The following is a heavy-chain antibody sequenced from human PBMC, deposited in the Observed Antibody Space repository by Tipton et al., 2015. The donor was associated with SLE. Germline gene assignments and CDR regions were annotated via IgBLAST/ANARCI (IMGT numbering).Heavy chain of an antibody. CDR3: ARLPYYDFWSGYNDAFDV. V-gene: IGHV4-4*07. J-gene: IGHJ3*01. Sequence: TLSLTCTVSGGSISSYYSSWIRQPAGKGLEWIGSIYYSGSTYYNPSLKSRVTISVDTSKNQFSLKLTSVTAADTAVYYCARLPYYDFWSGYNDAFDVWGQGTLVTVSS. CDR1: GGSISSYY. CDR2: IYYSGST. D-gene: IGHD3-3*01.